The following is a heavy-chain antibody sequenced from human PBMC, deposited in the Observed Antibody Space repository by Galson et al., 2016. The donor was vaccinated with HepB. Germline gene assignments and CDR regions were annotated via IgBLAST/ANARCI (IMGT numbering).Heavy chain of an antibody. CDR1: GFTFSCYW. V-gene: IGHV3-7*01. CDR2: INQDGSEK. CDR3: ARDPAAGYCGGANCYP. J-gene: IGHJ5*02. Sequence: SLRLSCAASGFTFSCYWMSWARQAPGKELEWVANINQDGSEKNYVDSVKGRFTISRDNAKNSLYLQMNSLRAEDTAVYYCARDPAAGYCGGANCYPWGRGTLVTVSS. D-gene: IGHD2-15*01.